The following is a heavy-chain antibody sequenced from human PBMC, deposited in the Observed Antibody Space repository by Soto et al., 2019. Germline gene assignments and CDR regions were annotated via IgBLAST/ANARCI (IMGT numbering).Heavy chain of an antibody. V-gene: IGHV1-2*04. CDR3: ARDSGSTRGPRYYMDV. CDR1: GYTFTGYY. J-gene: IGHJ6*03. CDR2: INPNSGGT. D-gene: IGHD5-12*01. Sequence: GASVKVSCKASGYTFTGYYMHWVRQAPGQGLEWMGWINPNSGGTNYAQKFQGWVTMTRDTSISTAYMELSRLRSDDTAVYYCARDSGSTRGPRYYMDVWGKGTTVTVSS.